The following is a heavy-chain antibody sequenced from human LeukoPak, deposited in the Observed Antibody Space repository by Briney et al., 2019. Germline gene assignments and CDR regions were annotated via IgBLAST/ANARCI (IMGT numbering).Heavy chain of an antibody. CDR2: ISGSDGST. V-gene: IGHV3-23*01. CDR1: GFTFGSYA. Sequence: GGSLRLSCAASGFTFGSYAMSWVRQAPGKGLEWVSAISGSDGSTYYADSVKGRFTISRDNSKNTLYLQMNSLRAEDTAVYYCAKDQTQTLLWFGELSDPLDYWGQGTPVTVSS. D-gene: IGHD3-10*01. CDR3: AKDQTQTLLWFGELSDPLDY. J-gene: IGHJ4*02.